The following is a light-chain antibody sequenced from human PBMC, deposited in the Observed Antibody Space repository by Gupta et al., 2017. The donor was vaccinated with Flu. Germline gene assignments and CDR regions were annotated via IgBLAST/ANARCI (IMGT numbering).Light chain of an antibody. CDR2: DAC. V-gene: IGKV3-20*01. J-gene: IGKJ2*01. Sequence: TRSCRARQRVDRSYLDWYQQKPGQAPRLLIYDACSRAKGVPDRFSGSGSGTEFTLTISRREPEDFAVYCCQHKNIPPGTFGQGTKFDIK. CDR3: QHKNIPPGT. CDR1: QRVDRSY.